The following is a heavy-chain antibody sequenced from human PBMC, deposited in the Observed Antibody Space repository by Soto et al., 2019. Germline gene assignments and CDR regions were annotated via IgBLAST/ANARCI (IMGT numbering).Heavy chain of an antibody. J-gene: IGHJ4*02. CDR2: ISGDGGNT. CDR3: AKDLVAARTY. V-gene: IGHV3-23*01. D-gene: IGHD6-25*01. CDR1: GLTFSNYA. Sequence: DVQLLESGGGLVHPGESLRLSCAASGLTFSNYAMAWVRQAPGKGLEWGSSISGDGGNTYHADSVRGRFTISRDNSENTLYLQRRSLRAEDTAVYYCAKDLVAARTYWGQGALVTVSS.